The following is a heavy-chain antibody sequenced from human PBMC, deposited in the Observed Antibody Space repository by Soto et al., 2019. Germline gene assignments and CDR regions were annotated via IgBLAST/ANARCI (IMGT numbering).Heavy chain of an antibody. CDR1: GGSFSGYY. CDR2: INHSGST. Sequence: SETLSLTCAVYGGSFSGYYWSWIRQPPGKGLEWIGEINHSGSTNYNPSLKSRVTISVDTSKNQFSLKLSSVTAAGTAVYYCARVPRYGHYVDYWGQGTLVTVSS. V-gene: IGHV4-34*01. J-gene: IGHJ4*02. D-gene: IGHD4-17*01. CDR3: ARVPRYGHYVDY.